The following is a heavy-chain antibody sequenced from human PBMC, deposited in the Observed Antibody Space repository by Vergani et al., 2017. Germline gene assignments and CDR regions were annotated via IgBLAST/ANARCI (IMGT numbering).Heavy chain of an antibody. CDR3: VVDAVGYENFFDS. J-gene: IGHJ4*02. D-gene: IGHD2-8*01. Sequence: EVQLLESGGSLKQPGGSVRLSCAASGFPFSTYAMHWVRQAPGKGLEWVSALTGGGGSTYYADSFKGRFIMSRDNSRDTLYLQMNSLRPEDTATYYCVVDAVGYENFFDSWGQGTLVTVSS. V-gene: IGHV3-23*01. CDR2: LTGGGGST. CDR1: GFPFSTYA.